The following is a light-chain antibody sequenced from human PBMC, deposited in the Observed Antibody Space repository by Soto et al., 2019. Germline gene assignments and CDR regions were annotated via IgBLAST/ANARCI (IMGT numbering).Light chain of an antibody. CDR3: TSFAPGRIYV. CDR2: EVS. V-gene: IGLV2-14*03. CDR1: SSDIGAYDY. J-gene: IGLJ1*01. Sequence: QSVLAQPASVSGSPGQSITISCSGTSSDIGAYDYVSWYQQHPGRAPKLIIYEVSHRLSGLSYRFSGSKSGNTASLTISGLQAEDEGDYFCTSFAPGRIYVFRSGTKFTVL.